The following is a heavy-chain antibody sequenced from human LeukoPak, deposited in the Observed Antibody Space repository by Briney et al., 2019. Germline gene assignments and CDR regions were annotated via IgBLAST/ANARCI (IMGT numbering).Heavy chain of an antibody. CDR2: ISGSGGST. V-gene: IGHV3-23*01. CDR1: GFTFSNYG. J-gene: IGHJ5*02. CDR3: AKGPAMVRGTFDP. Sequence: GGSLRLSCAASGFTFSNYGMNWVRQAPGKGLEWVSGISGSGGSTYYADSVKGRFTISRDYSKNTLYLQMNSLRTEETAVYYCAKGPAMVRGTFDPWGQGTLVTVSS. D-gene: IGHD3-10*01.